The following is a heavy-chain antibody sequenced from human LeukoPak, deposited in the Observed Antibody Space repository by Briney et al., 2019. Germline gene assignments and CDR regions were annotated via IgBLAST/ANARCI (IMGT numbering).Heavy chain of an antibody. J-gene: IGHJ4*02. CDR2: ISSNGGST. V-gene: IGHV3-64*01. CDR3: ARGVGYCSSTSCYDYFDY. D-gene: IGHD2-2*03. CDR1: GFTFSSYA. Sequence: GGSLRLSCAASGFTFSSYAMHWVRQAPGKGLEYVSAISSNGGSTYYANSVKGRFTISRDNSKNTLYLQMGSLRAEDVAVYYCARGVGYCSSTSCYDYFDYWGQGTLVTVSS.